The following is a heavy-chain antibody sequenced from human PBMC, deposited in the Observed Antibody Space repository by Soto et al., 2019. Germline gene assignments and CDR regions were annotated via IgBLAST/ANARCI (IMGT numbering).Heavy chain of an antibody. CDR1: GDSVSSNSAG. CDR2: TYYRSKWNN. D-gene: IGHD3-10*01. CDR3: TGITWFRGMDV. V-gene: IGHV6-1*01. Sequence: SQTLSLTCVISGDSVSSNSAGWNWIRQSPSRGLEWLGRTYYRSKWNNDYALSVKSRITINPDTSKNQFSLHLYSVTPEDTAVYYCTGITWFRGMDVWGQGTPVTVSS. J-gene: IGHJ6*02.